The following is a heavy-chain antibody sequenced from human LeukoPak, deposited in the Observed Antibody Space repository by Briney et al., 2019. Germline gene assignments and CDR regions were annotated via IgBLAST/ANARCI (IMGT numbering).Heavy chain of an antibody. CDR1: GGSINSGGYS. CDR3: ARVTGGYSSGWYFGYFDY. CDR2: IYHSGST. Sequence: SETLSLTCAVSGGSINSGGYSWSWIRQPPGKGLEWIGYIYHSGSTYYNPSLKSRVTISIDRSKNHFSLKLSSVTAADTAVYYCARVTGGYSSGWYFGYFDYWGQGTLVTVSS. V-gene: IGHV4-30-2*01. J-gene: IGHJ4*02. D-gene: IGHD6-19*01.